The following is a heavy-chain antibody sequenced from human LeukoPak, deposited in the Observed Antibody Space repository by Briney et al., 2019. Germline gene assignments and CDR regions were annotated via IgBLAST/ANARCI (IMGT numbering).Heavy chain of an antibody. D-gene: IGHD2-15*01. CDR1: GYSFTSNW. Sequence: GESLKISCKGSGYSFTSNWIGWVRQMPGKGLEWMGIIYPGDSDTRYSPSFQGQVTISADKSISTAYLQWSSLKASDTAMYYCARVGIGYCSGGTCYFDYWGQGTQVTVSS. CDR2: IYPGDSDT. J-gene: IGHJ4*02. CDR3: ARVGIGYCSGGTCYFDY. V-gene: IGHV5-51*01.